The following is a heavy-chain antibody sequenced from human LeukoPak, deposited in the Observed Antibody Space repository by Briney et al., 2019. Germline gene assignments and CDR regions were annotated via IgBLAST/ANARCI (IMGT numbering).Heavy chain of an antibody. CDR1: GFTVSSNY. Sequence: GGSLRLSCAASGFTVSSNYMSWVRQAPGKGLEWVSVIYSGGSTYYADSVKGRFTISRDNSKNTLYLQMNSLRGEDTAVYYCAKDPPSPDPYSNYLFDYWGQGTLVTVSS. V-gene: IGHV3-53*05. D-gene: IGHD4-11*01. CDR2: IYSGGST. CDR3: AKDPPSPDPYSNYLFDY. J-gene: IGHJ4*02.